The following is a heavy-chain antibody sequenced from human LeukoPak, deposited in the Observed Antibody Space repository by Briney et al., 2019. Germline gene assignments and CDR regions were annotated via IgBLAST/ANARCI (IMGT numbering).Heavy chain of an antibody. J-gene: IGHJ4*02. V-gene: IGHV3-48*04. CDR2: IASSSSSM. CDR3: ARVIGSYGDSAY. CDR1: GFTFSSFS. D-gene: IGHD4-17*01. Sequence: GGSLRLSCAASGFTFSSFSMNWVRQAPGKGLEWISYIASSSSSMYYADSVKGRFTISRDNAKNSLYLQLNSLTAEDTAVYYCARVIGSYGDSAYWGQGTLVTVSS.